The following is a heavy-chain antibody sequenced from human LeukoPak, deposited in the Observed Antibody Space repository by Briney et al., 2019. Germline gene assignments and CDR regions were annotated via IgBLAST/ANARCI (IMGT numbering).Heavy chain of an antibody. J-gene: IGHJ4*02. CDR2: IIPIFGTA. Sequence: SVKVSCKASVGTFSIYAIRGVRQPPGQGLEWMGGIIPIFGTANYAQKFQGRVTITADESTSTAYMELSSLRSEDTAVYYCAYYYDSSGYYRAFDYWGQGTLVTVSS. CDR3: AYYYDSSGYYRAFDY. D-gene: IGHD3-22*01. CDR1: VGTFSIYA. V-gene: IGHV1-69*13.